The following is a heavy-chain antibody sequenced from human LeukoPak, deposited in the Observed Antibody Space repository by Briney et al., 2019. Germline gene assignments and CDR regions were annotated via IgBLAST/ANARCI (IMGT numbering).Heavy chain of an antibody. J-gene: IGHJ6*03. V-gene: IGHV1-69*05. CDR3: ARTAVVTASCYYYYMDV. CDR1: GGTFSSYA. CDR2: SIPIFGTA. Sequence: ASVKVSCKASGGTFSSYAISWVRHAPGHGLEWMGESIPIFGTANYAQKVQGRGTITTDETTSTAYMELSSLRSEDTAVYYCARTAVVTASCYYYYMDVWGKGTTVTVSS. D-gene: IGHD2-21*02.